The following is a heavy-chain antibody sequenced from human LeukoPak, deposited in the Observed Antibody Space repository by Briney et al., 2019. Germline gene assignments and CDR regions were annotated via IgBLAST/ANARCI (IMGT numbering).Heavy chain of an antibody. D-gene: IGHD3-9*01. J-gene: IGHJ3*02. CDR3: ARDLLDYDILTGYYDNDAFDI. CDR1: GFTFSSYS. V-gene: IGHV3-21*01. CDR2: ISSSSSYI. Sequence: GGSLRLSCAASGFTFSSYSMNWVRQAPGKGLERVSSISSSSSYIYYADSVNGRFTISRDNAKNSLYLQMNSLRAEDTSVYYCARDLLDYDILTGYYDNDAFDIWGQGTMVTVSS.